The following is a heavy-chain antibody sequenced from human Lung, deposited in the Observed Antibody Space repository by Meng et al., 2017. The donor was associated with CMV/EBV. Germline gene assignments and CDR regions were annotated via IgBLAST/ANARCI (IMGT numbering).Heavy chain of an antibody. CDR1: GHSISSDYF. CDR2: CDSGDT. D-gene: IGHD2-2*01. J-gene: IGHJ6*02. Sequence: SETLSLXCHVSGHSISSDYFWGWVRQSPGTGLEWVGICDSGDTFYNPSLKSRVAISVDTSANQFSLTLRSVTAADTAVYYCVRHIIVVPARGYGVDVWGQGNXVNGFS. CDR3: VRHIIVVPARGYGVDV. V-gene: IGHV4-38-2*01.